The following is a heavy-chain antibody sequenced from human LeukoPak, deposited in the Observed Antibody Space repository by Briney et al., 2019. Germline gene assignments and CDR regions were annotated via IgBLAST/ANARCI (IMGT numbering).Heavy chain of an antibody. Sequence: SETLSLTCAAYGGSFSGYYWSWIRQPPGKGLEWIGEINHSGSTNYNPSLKSRVTISVDTSKNQFSLKLSSVTAADTAVYYCANSLVAAEDYWGQGTLVTVSS. D-gene: IGHD2-15*01. J-gene: IGHJ4*02. CDR1: GGSFSGYY. CDR3: ANSLVAAEDY. CDR2: INHSGST. V-gene: IGHV4-34*01.